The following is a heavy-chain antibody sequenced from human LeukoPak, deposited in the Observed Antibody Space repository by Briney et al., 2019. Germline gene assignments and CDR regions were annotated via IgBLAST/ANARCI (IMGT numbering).Heavy chain of an antibody. D-gene: IGHD3-9*01. Sequence: PETLSLTCAVYGESLSGSYWSWIRQPPGKGLEWIGEINHSGNTNYNPSFKTRVTISVDTAKNQFSLKLSSVTAADTAVYYCARGLVRIYYFDYWGQGTLVTVSS. CDR3: ARGLVRIYYFDY. J-gene: IGHJ4*02. CDR1: GESLSGSY. CDR2: INHSGNT. V-gene: IGHV4-34*01.